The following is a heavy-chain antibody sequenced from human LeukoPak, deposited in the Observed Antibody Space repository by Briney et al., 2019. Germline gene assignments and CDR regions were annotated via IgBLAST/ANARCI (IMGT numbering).Heavy chain of an antibody. V-gene: IGHV1-2*04. CDR3: ARGQQQLVLYGMDV. D-gene: IGHD6-13*01. CDR2: INPNSGGT. J-gene: IGHJ6*02. CDR1: GYTFTGYY. Sequence: GPVKVSCKASGYTFTGYYIHWVRQAPGQGLEWMGWINPNSGGTNYAQKFQGWVTMTRDTSISTAYMNLSRLRSDDTAVYYCARGQQQLVLYGMDVWGQGTTVTVSS.